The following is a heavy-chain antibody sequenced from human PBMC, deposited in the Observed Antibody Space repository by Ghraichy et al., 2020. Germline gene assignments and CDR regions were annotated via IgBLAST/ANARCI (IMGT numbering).Heavy chain of an antibody. D-gene: IGHD6-6*01. J-gene: IGHJ4*02. CDR1: GFTFSSYA. Sequence: GALRLSCAASGFTFSSYAMSWVRQAPGKGLEWVSAISGSGGSTYYADSVKGRFTISRDNSKNTLYLQMNSLRAEDTAVYYCAKAEQLVGGGSDYWGQGTLVTVSS. CDR2: ISGSGGST. CDR3: AKAEQLVGGGSDY. V-gene: IGHV3-23*01.